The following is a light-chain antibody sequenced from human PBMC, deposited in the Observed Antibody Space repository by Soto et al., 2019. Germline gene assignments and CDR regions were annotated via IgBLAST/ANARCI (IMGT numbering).Light chain of an antibody. CDR3: QQYGFT. J-gene: IGKJ3*01. Sequence: DIQMTQSPSTLSASVGDRVTITCRASQSISSWLAWYQQKPGKAPKLLIYKASSLESGVPSRFSGSGSGTEFTLTISILQPDDFATYYCQQYGFTFGPGTKVDIK. CDR1: QSISSW. V-gene: IGKV1-5*03. CDR2: KAS.